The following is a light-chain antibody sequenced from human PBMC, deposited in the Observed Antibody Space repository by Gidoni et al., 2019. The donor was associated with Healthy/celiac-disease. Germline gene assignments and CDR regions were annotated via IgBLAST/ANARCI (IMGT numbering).Light chain of an antibody. CDR2: EVS. V-gene: IGLV2-14*01. Sequence: QSSLTQPASVSGPPGHSITISCTGTSSDVGGYNYVSWYQQHPGKAPKLMIYEVSNRPSGVSKRFSGSKSGNTASLTISGLQAEDEADYYCSSHTSSSTLVFGGGTKLTVL. CDR1: SSDVGGYNY. J-gene: IGLJ2*01. CDR3: SSHTSSSTLV.